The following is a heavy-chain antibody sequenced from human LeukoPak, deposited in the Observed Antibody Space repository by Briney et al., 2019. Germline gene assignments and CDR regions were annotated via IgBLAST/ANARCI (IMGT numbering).Heavy chain of an antibody. CDR2: ISSNGGST. V-gene: IGHV3-64*01. CDR3: ARELPPFGAFDI. Sequence: GGSLRLSCAASGFTFSSYAMPWVRQAPGKGLEYVSAISSNGGSTYYANSVKGRFTISRDNSKNTLYLQMGSLRAEDMAVYYCARELPPFGAFDIWGQGTMVTVSS. D-gene: IGHD3-10*01. CDR1: GFTFSSYA. J-gene: IGHJ3*02.